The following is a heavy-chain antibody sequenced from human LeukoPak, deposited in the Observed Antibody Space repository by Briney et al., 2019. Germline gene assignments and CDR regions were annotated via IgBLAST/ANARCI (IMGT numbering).Heavy chain of an antibody. Sequence: ASVKVSCKASGYTFTSYGISWVRQAPGQGLEWMGWISAYNGNTNYAQKLQGRVTLTRDTPISTAYVELSRLRSDDTAVYYCARSWGISWIDYFDYWGQGTLVTVSS. J-gene: IGHJ4*02. CDR3: ARSWGISWIDYFDY. CDR1: GYTFTSYG. D-gene: IGHD6-13*01. CDR2: ISAYNGNT. V-gene: IGHV1-18*01.